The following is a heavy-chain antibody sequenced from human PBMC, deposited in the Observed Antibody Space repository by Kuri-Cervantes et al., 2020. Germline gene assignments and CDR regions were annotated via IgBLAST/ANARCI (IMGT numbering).Heavy chain of an antibody. CDR3: ARGLGSGSYYYYYYGMDV. V-gene: IGHV1-8*02. Sequence: ASVKVSCKASGYTFTGYYMHWVRQAPGQGLEWMGWMNPNSGNTGYAQKFQGRVTMTRNTSISTAYMELSSLRSEDTAVYYCARGLGSGSYYYYYYGMDVWGQGTTVTVSS. CDR2: MNPNSGNT. CDR1: GYTFTGYY. D-gene: IGHD3-10*01. J-gene: IGHJ6*02.